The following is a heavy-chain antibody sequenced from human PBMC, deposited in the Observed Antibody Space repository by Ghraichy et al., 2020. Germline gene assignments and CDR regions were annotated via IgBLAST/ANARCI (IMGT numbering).Heavy chain of an antibody. CDR2: IYYSGST. Sequence: LTCTVSGGSFSSYYWSWIRQPPGKGLEWIGYIYYSGSTNYNPSLKSRVTISVDTSKNQFSLRLSSVTAADTAVYYCARDKRKVAGNYYYYGLDVWGQGTTVTVSS. CDR3: ARDKRKVAGNYYYYGLDV. CDR1: GGSFSSYY. V-gene: IGHV4-59*01. J-gene: IGHJ6*02. D-gene: IGHD6-19*01.